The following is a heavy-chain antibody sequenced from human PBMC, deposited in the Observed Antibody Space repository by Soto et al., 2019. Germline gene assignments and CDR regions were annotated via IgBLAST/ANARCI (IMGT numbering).Heavy chain of an antibody. Sequence: GASVKVSCKASGYTFTSHFMNWVRQAPGQGLEWMGMINPSGGNTNYAQKFQGRLIMTRDTSTSTVYMELSSLRSDDTAVFYCATGLAAPQYYGMDVWGQGTTVTVSS. CDR1: GYTFTSHF. V-gene: IGHV1-46*01. D-gene: IGHD6-13*01. CDR3: ATGLAAPQYYGMDV. CDR2: INPSGGNT. J-gene: IGHJ6*02.